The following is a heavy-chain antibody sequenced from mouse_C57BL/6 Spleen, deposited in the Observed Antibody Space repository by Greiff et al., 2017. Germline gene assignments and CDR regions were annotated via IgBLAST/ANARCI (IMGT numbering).Heavy chain of an antibody. CDR2: INPNNGGT. J-gene: IGHJ2*01. V-gene: IGHV1-26*01. Sequence: EVQLHQSGPELVKPGASVKISCKASGYTFTDYYMNWVKQSHGKSLEWIGDINPNNGGTSYNQKFKGKATLTVDKSSSTAYMELRSLTSEDSAVYYCARTGYDGYSYYFDYWGQGTTLTVSS. CDR1: GYTFTDYY. D-gene: IGHD2-3*01. CDR3: ARTGYDGYSYYFDY.